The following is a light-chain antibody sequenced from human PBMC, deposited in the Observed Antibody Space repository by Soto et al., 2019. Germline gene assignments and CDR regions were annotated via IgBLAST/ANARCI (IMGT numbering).Light chain of an antibody. CDR3: CSYATSSTFPYV. CDR1: SSDVGAYNY. V-gene: IGLV2-11*01. Sequence: QSALTQPRSVSGSPGQSVTISCTGTSSDVGAYNYVSWYQQHPGKAPKFMIYDVSKRPSGVSNRFSGSKSGNTASLTISGLQAEDEADYHCCSYATSSTFPYVFGTGTKVTVL. CDR2: DVS. J-gene: IGLJ1*01.